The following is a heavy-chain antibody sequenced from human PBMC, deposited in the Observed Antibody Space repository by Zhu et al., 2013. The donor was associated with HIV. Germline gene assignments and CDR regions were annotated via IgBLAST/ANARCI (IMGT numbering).Heavy chain of an antibody. CDR1: GYTFTGYY. V-gene: IGHV1-2*02. CDR2: MNPNSGGT. Sequence: KPGASVKVSCKASGYTFTGYYMHWVRQAPGQGLEWVGWMNPNSGGTNYAQKLQGRVTMTTDTSTSTAYMELRSLRSDDTAVYYCARTAIGNGFDYWGQGTLVTVSS. D-gene: IGHD2-15*01. J-gene: IGHJ4*02. CDR3: ARTAIGNGFDY.